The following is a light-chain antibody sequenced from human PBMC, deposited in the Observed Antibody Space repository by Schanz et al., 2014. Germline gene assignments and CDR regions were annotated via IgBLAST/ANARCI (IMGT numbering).Light chain of an antibody. CDR2: GNS. V-gene: IGLV1-40*01. CDR1: NSNIGAGYD. CDR3: CSYAGSYTWV. J-gene: IGLJ3*02. Sequence: QSVLTQPPSVSGAPGQRVTIYCTGSNSNIGAGYDVHWYQQLPGTAPKLLIFGNSNRPSGVPDRFSGSKSGTSASLAITGLQGEDEADYYCCSYAGSYTWVFGGGTKVTVL.